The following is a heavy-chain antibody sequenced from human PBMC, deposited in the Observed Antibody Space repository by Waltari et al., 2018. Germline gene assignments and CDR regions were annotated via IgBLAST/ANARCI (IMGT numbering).Heavy chain of an antibody. CDR3: ARARSRIEDAFDI. J-gene: IGHJ3*02. V-gene: IGHV1-2*06. CDR1: GYTFTSYG. D-gene: IGHD2-15*01. CDR2: INPNSGGT. Sequence: QVQLVQSGAEVKKPGASVKVSCKASGYTFTSYGISWVRQAPGQGLEWMGRINPNSGGTNYAQKFQGRVTMTRDTSISTAYMELSRLRSDDTAVYYCARARSRIEDAFDIWGQGTMVTVSS.